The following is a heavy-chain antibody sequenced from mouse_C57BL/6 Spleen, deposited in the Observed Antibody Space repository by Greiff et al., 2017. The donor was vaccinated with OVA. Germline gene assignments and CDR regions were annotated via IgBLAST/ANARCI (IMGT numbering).Heavy chain of an antibody. CDR2: IDPEDGET. CDR1: GFNIKDYY. D-gene: IGHD1-1*01. V-gene: IGHV14-2*01. J-gene: IGHJ2*01. CDR3: APYDYFDY. Sequence: VQLQQSGAELVKPGASVKLSCTASGFNIKDYYMHWVKQRTEQGLEWIGRIDPEDGETQYAPKFQGKATITADTSSNTAYLQLSSLTAEDTAVYYCAPYDYFDYWGQGTTLTVSS.